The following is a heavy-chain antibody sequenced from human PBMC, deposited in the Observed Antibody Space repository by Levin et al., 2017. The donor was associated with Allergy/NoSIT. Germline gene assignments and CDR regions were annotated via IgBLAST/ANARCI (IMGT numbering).Heavy chain of an antibody. CDR1: GGSISSSNW. CDR2: IYHSGST. J-gene: IGHJ6*03. D-gene: IGHD3-16*01. CDR3: ARGDPEGGSLYYMDV. Sequence: SETLSLTCAVSGGSISSSNWWSWVRQPPGKGLEWIGEIYHSGSTNYNPSLKSRVTISVHKSKNQFSLKLSSVTAADTAVYYCARGDPEGGSLYYMDVWGKGTTVTVSS. V-gene: IGHV4-4*02.